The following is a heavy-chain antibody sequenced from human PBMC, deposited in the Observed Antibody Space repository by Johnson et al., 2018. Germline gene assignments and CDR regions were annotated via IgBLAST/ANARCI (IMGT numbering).Heavy chain of an antibody. CDR2: ISYAGSSQ. D-gene: IGHD3-16*01. J-gene: IGHJ3*01. CDR3: AKRRGTPSTLFDAFDV. CDR1: GFTFSNYG. Sequence: QVQLVESGGGVVQPGRSLGLSCAASGFTFSNYGMHWVRQAPGTGLEWVAVISYAGSSQYYADSVKGRFTISRDNSKNTMYLQMNSLRAEDTAVYYCAKRRGTPSTLFDAFDVWGQGTMVTVSS. V-gene: IGHV3-30*18.